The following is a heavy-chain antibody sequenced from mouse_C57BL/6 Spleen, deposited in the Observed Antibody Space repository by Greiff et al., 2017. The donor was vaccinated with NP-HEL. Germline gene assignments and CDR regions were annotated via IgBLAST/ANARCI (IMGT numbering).Heavy chain of an antibody. CDR3: ARRGGYDYDGGFDY. CDR1: GFSLTSYG. J-gene: IGHJ2*01. CDR2: IWSGGST. D-gene: IGHD2-4*01. V-gene: IGHV2-2*01. Sequence: VQLQESGPGLVQPSQSLSITCTVSGFSLTSYGVHWVRQSPGKGLEWLGVIWSGGSTDYNAAFISRLSISKDNSKSQVFFKMNSLQADDTTIYYCARRGGYDYDGGFDYWGQGTTLTVSS.